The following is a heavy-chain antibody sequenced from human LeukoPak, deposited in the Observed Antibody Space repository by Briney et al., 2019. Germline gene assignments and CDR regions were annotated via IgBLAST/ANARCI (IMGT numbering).Heavy chain of an antibody. J-gene: IGHJ4*02. V-gene: IGHV3-33*01. CDR1: GFSFSSYG. CDR3: ARSGIVGATPPYYLDY. Sequence: GGSLRLSCAASGFSFSSYGMHWVRQAPGKGLEWVAVIWYDGSKKYYADSVKGRFTISRDNTKNSLYLQMNSLRAEDTAVYYCARSGIVGATPPYYLDYWGQGTLVTVSS. D-gene: IGHD1-26*01. CDR2: IWYDGSKK.